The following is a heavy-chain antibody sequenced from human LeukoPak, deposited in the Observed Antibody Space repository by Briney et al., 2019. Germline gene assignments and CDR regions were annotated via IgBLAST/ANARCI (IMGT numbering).Heavy chain of an antibody. CDR1: GFTVSSNY. V-gene: IGHV3-66*01. D-gene: IGHD2-15*01. Sequence: PGGSLRLSCAASGFTVSSNYMSWVRQAPGKGLEWVSVIYSGGSTYYADSVKGRFTISRDNSKNTLYLQMNSLRAEDTAVYYCAKVSSSFYCSGGSCYRINWFDPWGQGTLVTVSS. J-gene: IGHJ5*02. CDR3: AKVSSSFYCSGGSCYRINWFDP. CDR2: IYSGGST.